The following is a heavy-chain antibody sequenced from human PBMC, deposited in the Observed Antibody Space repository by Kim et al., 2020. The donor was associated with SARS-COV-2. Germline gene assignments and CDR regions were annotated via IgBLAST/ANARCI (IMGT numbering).Heavy chain of an antibody. CDR1: GGSISSSSYY. Sequence: SETLSLTCTVSGGSISSSSYYWGWIRQPPGKGLEWIGSIYYSGSTYYNPSLKSRVTISVDTSKNQFSLKLSSVTAADTAVYYCARQTYYYGSGSYRVAFAIWGQGTMVTVSS. CDR2: IYYSGST. CDR3: ARQTYYYGSGSYRVAFAI. J-gene: IGHJ3*02. V-gene: IGHV4-39*01. D-gene: IGHD3-10*01.